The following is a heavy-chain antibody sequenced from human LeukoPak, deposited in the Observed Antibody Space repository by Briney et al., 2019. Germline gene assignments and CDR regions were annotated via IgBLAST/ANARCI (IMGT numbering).Heavy chain of an antibody. Sequence: PGGSLRLSCAASGFTFSSYAMSWVRQAPGKGLEWVSAISGSGGSTYYADSVKGRFTISRDNSKNTLYLQMNSLRAEDTAVYYCAKDPRVAAAGIRGYFDYWGQGTLVTVSS. J-gene: IGHJ4*02. CDR2: ISGSGGST. V-gene: IGHV3-23*01. CDR1: GFTFSSYA. CDR3: AKDPRVAAAGIRGYFDY. D-gene: IGHD6-13*01.